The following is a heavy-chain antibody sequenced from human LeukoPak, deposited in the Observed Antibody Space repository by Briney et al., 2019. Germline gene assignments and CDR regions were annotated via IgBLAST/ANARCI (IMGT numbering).Heavy chain of an antibody. CDR2: ISGSGGST. D-gene: IGHD3-10*01. CDR3: AKEKDKLWFGEYMNWFDP. J-gene: IGHJ5*02. CDR1: GFTFSSYA. Sequence: PGGSLRLSCAASGFTFSSYAMSWVRQAPGKGLEWVSAISGSGGSTYYADSVKGRFTISRDNSKNTLYLQMNSLKAEDTAVYYCAKEKDKLWFGEYMNWFDPWGQGTLVTVSS. V-gene: IGHV3-23*01.